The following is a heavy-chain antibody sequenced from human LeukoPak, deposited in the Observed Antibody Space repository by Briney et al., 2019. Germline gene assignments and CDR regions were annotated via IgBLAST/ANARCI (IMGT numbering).Heavy chain of an antibody. J-gene: IGHJ4*02. V-gene: IGHV1-2*02. CDR3: ARSQHCSGGSCYLDY. CDR2: INPNSGGT. CDR1: GYTFTDYH. D-gene: IGHD2-15*01. Sequence: GASVKVSCKASGYTFTDYHMHWVRQAPGQGLEWMGWINPNSGGTNYAQKFQGRVTMTRDTSISTAYMELSRLRSDDTAVYYCARSQHCSGGSCYLDYWGQGTLVTVSS.